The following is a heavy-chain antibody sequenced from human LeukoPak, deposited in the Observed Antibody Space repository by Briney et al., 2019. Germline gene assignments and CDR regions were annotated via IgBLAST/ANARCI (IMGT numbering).Heavy chain of an antibody. J-gene: IGHJ4*02. CDR1: GFTVSSNY. D-gene: IGHD6-13*01. CDR2: IYSGGST. V-gene: IGHV3-53*01. CDR3: AKDRLMGSSPTIGY. Sequence: GGSLRLSCAASGFTVSSNYMSWVRQAPGKGLEWVSVIYSGGSTYYADSVKGRFTISRDNSKNTLYLQMNSLRAEDTAVYYCAKDRLMGSSPTIGYWGQGTLVTVSS.